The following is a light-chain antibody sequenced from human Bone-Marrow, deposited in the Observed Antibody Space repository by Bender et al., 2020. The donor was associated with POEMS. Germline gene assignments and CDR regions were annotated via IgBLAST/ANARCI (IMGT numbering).Light chain of an antibody. J-gene: IGLJ2*01. Sequence: QSALTQPASVSGSPGQSITISCTGSSSDVGGYNYVSWYQQHPGKAPKLMIYDVFRRPSGVSNRFSGSKSGNTASLTISGLQAEDEADYYCTSYTSTNTLVFGGGTKLTVL. CDR1: SSDVGGYNY. V-gene: IGLV2-14*03. CDR3: TSYTSTNTLV. CDR2: DVF.